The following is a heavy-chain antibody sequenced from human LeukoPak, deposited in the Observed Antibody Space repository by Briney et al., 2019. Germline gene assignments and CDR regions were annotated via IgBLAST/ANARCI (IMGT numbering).Heavy chain of an antibody. V-gene: IGHV4-39*01. Sequence: SETLSLTCTVSGGSISSSSSYYWGWIRQPPGKGLEWIGSIYFTGSTYYNSSLKSRVTISVETSKNQFSLQLTSVTAADTAVYYCARHEVELEPLDYWGQGTLVTVSS. J-gene: IGHJ4*02. CDR1: GGSISSSSSYY. CDR3: ARHEVELEPLDY. CDR2: IYFTGST. D-gene: IGHD1-1*01.